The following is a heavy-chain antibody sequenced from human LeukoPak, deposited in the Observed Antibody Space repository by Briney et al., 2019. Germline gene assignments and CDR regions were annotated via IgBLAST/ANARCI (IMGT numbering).Heavy chain of an antibody. V-gene: IGHV1-69*13. Sequence: SVKVSCKASGGTFSSYAISWVRQAPGQGLEWMGGIIPIFGTANYAQKFQGRVTITADESTSTAYMELSSLRSEDTAVYYCARTHQKVYSSSSGGFDPWGQGTLVTVSS. CDR2: IIPIFGTA. D-gene: IGHD6-6*01. CDR3: ARTHQKVYSSSSGGFDP. J-gene: IGHJ5*02. CDR1: GGTFSSYA.